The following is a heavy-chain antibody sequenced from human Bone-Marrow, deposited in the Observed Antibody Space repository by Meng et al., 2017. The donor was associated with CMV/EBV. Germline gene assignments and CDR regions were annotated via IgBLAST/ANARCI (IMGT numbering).Heavy chain of an antibody. CDR1: GFTFSSYS. V-gene: IGHV3-21*01. CDR3: ARGYCSDDGCYGAPDY. Sequence: GGSLRLSCAASGFTFSSYSLNWVRQAPGKGLEWVSSISSSGTYIYYADSVKGRFTISRDNAKNSLYLQMNSLRAEDTAVYQCARGYCSDDGCYGAPDYWGQGTLVTVSS. CDR2: ISSSGTYI. J-gene: IGHJ4*02. D-gene: IGHD2-15*01.